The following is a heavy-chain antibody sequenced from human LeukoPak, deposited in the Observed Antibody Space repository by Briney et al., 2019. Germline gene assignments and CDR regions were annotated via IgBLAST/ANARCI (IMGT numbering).Heavy chain of an antibody. Sequence: PSETLSLTCTVSGGSITSSSSYWGWIRQPPGRGLEWIGTIYHSGSTYYNPSLKSRVTISVDASKNQFSLKLSSVTAADTAVYYCARGNTVRSWSPSSWRYPLFHYYYMDVWGKGTTVTVSS. J-gene: IGHJ6*03. D-gene: IGHD6-13*01. CDR2: IYHSGST. CDR1: GGSITSSSSY. CDR3: ARGNTVRSWSPSSWRYPLFHYYYMDV. V-gene: IGHV4-39*07.